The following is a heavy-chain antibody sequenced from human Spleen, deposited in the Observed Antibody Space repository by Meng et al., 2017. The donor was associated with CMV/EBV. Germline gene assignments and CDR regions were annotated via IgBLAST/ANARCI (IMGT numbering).Heavy chain of an antibody. CDR1: GDSMNSYY. Sequence: SETLSLTCTVSGDSMNSYYWSWIRQPPGKGLEWIGYISDSGSTNYNPSLKSRVTLSEDTSKNQSSLKLRSVTAADTAVYYCARGGMTTVTDGHFFVVYWGQGTLVTVSS. CDR2: ISDSGST. J-gene: IGHJ4*02. D-gene: IGHD4-17*01. CDR3: ARGGMTTVTDGHFFVVY. V-gene: IGHV4-59*01.